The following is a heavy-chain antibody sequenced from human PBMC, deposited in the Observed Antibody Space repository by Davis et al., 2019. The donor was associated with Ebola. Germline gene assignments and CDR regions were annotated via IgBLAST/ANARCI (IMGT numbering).Heavy chain of an antibody. CDR3: ARRRSIVAAGNWFDP. D-gene: IGHD6-13*01. CDR2: IYPGDSDT. CDR1: GYTFSNYW. J-gene: IGHJ5*02. V-gene: IGHV5-51*01. Sequence: GESLKISCKGSGYTFSNYWIGWVRQMPGKGLEWMGIIYPGDSDTRYSPSFQGQVTISADKSISTAYLQWSSLKASDTAMYYCARRRSIVAAGNWFDPWGQGTLVTVSS.